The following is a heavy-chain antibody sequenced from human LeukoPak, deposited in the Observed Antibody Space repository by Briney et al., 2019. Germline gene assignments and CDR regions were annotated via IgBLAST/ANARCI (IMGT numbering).Heavy chain of an antibody. CDR1: GGSVSSGSYH. CDR2: INHSGST. V-gene: IGHV4-39*07. D-gene: IGHD3-22*01. CDR3: ARVYYYDSSGYYFLDY. Sequence: SETLSLTCTVSGGSVSSGSYHWSWIRQPPGKGLEWIGEINHSGSTNYNPSLKSRVTISVDTSKNQFSLKLSSVTAADTAVYYCARVYYYDSSGYYFLDYWGQGTLVTVSS. J-gene: IGHJ4*02.